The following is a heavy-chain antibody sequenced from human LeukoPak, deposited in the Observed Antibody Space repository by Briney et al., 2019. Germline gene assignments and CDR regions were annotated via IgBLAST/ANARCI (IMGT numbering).Heavy chain of an antibody. CDR3: AELGITMIGGV. CDR2: ISSSGSTI. J-gene: IGHJ6*04. CDR1: GFTFTDYA. Sequence: GGSLRLSCEASGFTFTDYAMSWVRQAPGKGLEWVSYISSSGSTIYYADSVKGRFTISRDNAKNSLYLQMNSLRAEDTAVYYCAELGITMIGGVWGKGTTVTISS. V-gene: IGHV3-48*03. D-gene: IGHD3-10*02.